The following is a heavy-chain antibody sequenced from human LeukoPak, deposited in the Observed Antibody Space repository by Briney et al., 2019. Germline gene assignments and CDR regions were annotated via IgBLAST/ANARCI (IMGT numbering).Heavy chain of an antibody. CDR1: GFTFSNYA. Sequence: AGGSLRLSCAASGFTFSNYAMNWVRQAPGKGLEWVSSISGSGDSTYYADSVKGRFTISRDNSKNTLSLQMYSLRAEDTAVYYCAKDLITIISPVDYWGQGTLVTVSS. CDR2: ISGSGDST. D-gene: IGHD3-9*01. CDR3: AKDLITIISPVDY. J-gene: IGHJ4*02. V-gene: IGHV3-23*01.